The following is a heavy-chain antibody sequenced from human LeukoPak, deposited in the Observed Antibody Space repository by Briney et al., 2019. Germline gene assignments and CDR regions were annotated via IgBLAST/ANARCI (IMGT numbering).Heavy chain of an antibody. D-gene: IGHD2-15*01. CDR1: RSSISGYY. CDR2: IYYSGST. Sequence: PSETLSLTCTVSRSSISGYYWTWIRQPPGKGLEWIGYIYYSGSTNYNPSLKSRVTISVDTSKNQFSLKLSSVTAADTAVYYCARRQCSGGNCYFNYWGQGTLVTVSS. J-gene: IGHJ4*02. CDR3: ARRQCSGGNCYFNY. V-gene: IGHV4-59*01.